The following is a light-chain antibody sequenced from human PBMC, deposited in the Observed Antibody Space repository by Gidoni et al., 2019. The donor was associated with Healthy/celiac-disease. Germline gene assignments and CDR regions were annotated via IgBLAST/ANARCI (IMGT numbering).Light chain of an antibody. J-gene: IGKJ4*01. CDR3: QQHGNWPLT. Sequence: EIVMTQSPATLSVSPGERATLSCRASQSVRSNFSWYQQKPGQAPRLLIHGASTRATGIPAAFSSSGSCTAFPLTISSLLSADFSADYCQQHGNWPLTFXQXTKVEIK. CDR1: QSVRSN. V-gene: IGKV3-15*01. CDR2: GAS.